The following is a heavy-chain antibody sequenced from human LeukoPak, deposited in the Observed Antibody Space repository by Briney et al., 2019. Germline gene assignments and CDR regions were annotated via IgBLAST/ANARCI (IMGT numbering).Heavy chain of an antibody. CDR1: GYTFTSYD. Sequence: ASVKVSCKASGYTFTSYDINWVRQAPGQGLEWMGWMNPYSGNTGYAQKFQGRVTMTRNTSISTAYMELSSLRSEDTAVYYCARDKYYYDSSGLRSPLSDYWGQGTLVTVSS. J-gene: IGHJ4*02. D-gene: IGHD3-22*01. CDR2: MNPYSGNT. V-gene: IGHV1-8*01. CDR3: ARDKYYYDSSGLRSPLSDY.